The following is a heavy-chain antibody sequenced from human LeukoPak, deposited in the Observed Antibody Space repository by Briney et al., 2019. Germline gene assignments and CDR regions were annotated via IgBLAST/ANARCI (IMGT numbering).Heavy chain of an antibody. Sequence: GESLKISCKGSGYSFTSYWISWVRQMPGKGLEWMGRIDPSDSYTNYSPSFQGHVTISADKSISTAYLQWSSLKASDTAMYYCASGLGYCSSTSCRMFDYWGQGPLVTVSS. CDR1: GYSFTSYW. CDR3: ASGLGYCSSTSCRMFDY. J-gene: IGHJ4*02. D-gene: IGHD2-2*01. V-gene: IGHV5-10-1*01. CDR2: IDPSDSYT.